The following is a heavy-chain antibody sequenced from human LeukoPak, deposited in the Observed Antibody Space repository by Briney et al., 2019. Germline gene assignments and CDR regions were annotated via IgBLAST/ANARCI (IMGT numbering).Heavy chain of an antibody. CDR1: GGSISSSSYY. Sequence: SETLSLTCTVSGGSISSSSYYWGWIRQPPGKGLEWIGSIYYSGSTYYNPSLKSRVTISVDTSKNQLSLKLSSVTAADTAVYYCARDLEYYGSGSYTNWFDPWGQGTLVTVSS. CDR2: IYYSGST. CDR3: ARDLEYYGSGSYTNWFDP. J-gene: IGHJ5*02. V-gene: IGHV4-39*07. D-gene: IGHD3-10*01.